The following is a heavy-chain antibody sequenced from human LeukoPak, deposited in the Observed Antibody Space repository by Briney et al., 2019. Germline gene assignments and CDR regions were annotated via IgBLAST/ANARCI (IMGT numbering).Heavy chain of an antibody. D-gene: IGHD6-13*01. Sequence: SETLSLTCTVSGGSISSYYWSWIRQPPGKGLEWIGYIYYSGSTNYNPSLKSRVTMSVDTSKNQFSLKPSSVTAADTAVYYCAREGRSSSWYDYWGQGTLVTVSS. V-gene: IGHV4-59*12. CDR2: IYYSGST. CDR1: GGSISSYY. CDR3: AREGRSSSWYDY. J-gene: IGHJ4*02.